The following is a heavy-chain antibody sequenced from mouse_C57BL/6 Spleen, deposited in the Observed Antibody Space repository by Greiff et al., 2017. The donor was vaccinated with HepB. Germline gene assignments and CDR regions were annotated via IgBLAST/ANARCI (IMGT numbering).Heavy chain of an antibody. CDR3: AVITRYAMDY. CDR1: GYSITSGYY. Sequence: EVKLVESGPGLVKPSQSLSLTCSVTGYSITSGYYWNWIRQFPRNKLEWMGYISYDGSNNYNPSLKNRISITRDTSKNQFFLKLNSVTTEDTATYYCAVITRYAMDYWGQGTSVTVSS. CDR2: ISYDGSN. D-gene: IGHD2-4*01. J-gene: IGHJ4*01. V-gene: IGHV3-6*01.